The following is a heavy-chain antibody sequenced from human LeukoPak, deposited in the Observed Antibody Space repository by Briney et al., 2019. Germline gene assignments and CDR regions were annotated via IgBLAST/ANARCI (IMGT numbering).Heavy chain of an antibody. CDR1: GFTFSSYD. CDR2: IRYDGSNT. V-gene: IGHV3-30*02. Sequence: PGGSLRLSCAASGFTFSSYDMHWVRQAPGKGLEWVAFIRYDGSNTYYADSVKGRFTISRDNSKNTLYLQMNSLRAEDTGVYYCAKDQRNGIMITFGGVVALDYWGQGTLVTVSS. J-gene: IGHJ4*02. D-gene: IGHD3-16*01. CDR3: AKDQRNGIMITFGGVVALDY.